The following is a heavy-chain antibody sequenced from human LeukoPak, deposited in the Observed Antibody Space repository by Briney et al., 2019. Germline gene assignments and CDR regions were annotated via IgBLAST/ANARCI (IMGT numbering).Heavy chain of an antibody. J-gene: IGHJ4*02. D-gene: IGHD6-13*01. CDR2: MNPNSGNT. CDR3: ARGSGYSSSLDFDY. Sequence: ASVKVSCKASGYTFTSYDINWVRQATGQGLEWMGWMNPNSGNTGYAQKFQGRVTMTRSTSISTAYMELSSLRSEDTAVYYCARGSGYSSSLDFDYWGQGTLVTVSS. CDR1: GYTFTSYD. V-gene: IGHV1-8*01.